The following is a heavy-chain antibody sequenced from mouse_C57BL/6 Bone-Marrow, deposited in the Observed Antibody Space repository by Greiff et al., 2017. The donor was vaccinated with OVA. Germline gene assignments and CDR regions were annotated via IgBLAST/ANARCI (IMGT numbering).Heavy chain of an antibody. D-gene: IGHD1-1*01. Sequence: QVQLQQSGAELARPGASVKLSCKASGYTFTSYGISWVKQRTGQGLEWIGEIYPRSGNTYYNEKFKGKATLTADKSSSTAYMELRSLTSEDSAVYFCAREMNYYGRSHWYFDVWGTGTTVTVSS. J-gene: IGHJ1*03. CDR1: GYTFTSYG. CDR2: IYPRSGNT. CDR3: AREMNYYGRSHWYFDV. V-gene: IGHV1-81*01.